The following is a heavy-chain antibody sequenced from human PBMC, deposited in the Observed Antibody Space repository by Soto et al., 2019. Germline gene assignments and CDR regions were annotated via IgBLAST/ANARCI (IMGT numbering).Heavy chain of an antibody. CDR3: ARQGLNSGSYYPYYYYGMDV. J-gene: IGHJ6*02. D-gene: IGHD1-26*01. CDR2: IYYSGST. Sequence: PSETLSLTCTVSGGSISSSSYYWGWIRQPPGKGLEWIGSIYYSGSTYYNPSLKSRVTISVDTSKNQFSLKLSSVTAADTAVYYCARQGLNSGSYYPYYYYGMDVWGQGTTVTVSS. CDR1: GGSISSSSYY. V-gene: IGHV4-39*01.